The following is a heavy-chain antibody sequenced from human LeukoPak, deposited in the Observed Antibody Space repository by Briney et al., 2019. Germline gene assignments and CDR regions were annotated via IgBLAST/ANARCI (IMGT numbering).Heavy chain of an antibody. CDR3: TTDLDSSGFDY. D-gene: IGHD6-19*01. Sequence: PGGSLRLSCAASGFTFTTYAMSWVRQAPGKGLEWVSAISGSGSRTDYADSVKGRFTLSRDNSKNTLYLQMDSLKTEDTAVYYCTTDLDSSGFDYWGQGTLVTVSS. J-gene: IGHJ4*02. CDR1: GFTFTTYA. V-gene: IGHV3-23*01. CDR2: ISGSGSRT.